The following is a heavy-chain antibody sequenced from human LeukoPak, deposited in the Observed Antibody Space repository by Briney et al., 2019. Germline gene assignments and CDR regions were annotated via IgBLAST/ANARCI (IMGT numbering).Heavy chain of an antibody. V-gene: IGHV3-23*01. CDR3: AKGGEDYGDWWFDP. D-gene: IGHD4-17*01. Sequence: GGSLRLSCAASGFTFSSYSMNWVRQAPGKGLEWVSAISGSGGSTYYADSVKGRFTISRDNSKNTLYLQMNSLRAEDTAVYYCAKGGEDYGDWWFDPWGQGTLVTVSS. CDR1: GFTFSSYS. J-gene: IGHJ5*02. CDR2: ISGSGGST.